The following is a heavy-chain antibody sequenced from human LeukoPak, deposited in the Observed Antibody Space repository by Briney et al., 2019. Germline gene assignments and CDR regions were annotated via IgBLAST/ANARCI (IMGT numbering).Heavy chain of an antibody. CDR1: GFTFSSYW. CDR2: IKTDGSEK. Sequence: GGSLRLSCAASGFTFSSYWMSWVRQVPGKGLEWVANIKTDGSEKYYLDSVKGRFTISRDNAKNSLYLQMNSLRAEDTAVYYCARVWTYYEFDSWGQGTLVTVTS. J-gene: IGHJ5*01. CDR3: ARVWTYYEFDS. D-gene: IGHD3-10*01. V-gene: IGHV3-7*01.